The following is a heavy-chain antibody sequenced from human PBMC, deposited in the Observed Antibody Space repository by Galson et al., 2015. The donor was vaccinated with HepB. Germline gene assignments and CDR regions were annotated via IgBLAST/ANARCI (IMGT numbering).Heavy chain of an antibody. CDR1: GYNFISYG. CDR2: INTYNDDR. Sequence: SVKVSCKASGYNFISYGFNWMRQAPGQGLEWIGWINTYNDDREYAQKFQDRVTLTTDTSTGTAYMELRSLRSDDTAVYYCARDGRSGNSGLNWFYPWGQGTLVTVSS. V-gene: IGHV1-18*04. D-gene: IGHD3-3*01. J-gene: IGHJ5*02. CDR3: ARDGRSGNSGLNWFYP.